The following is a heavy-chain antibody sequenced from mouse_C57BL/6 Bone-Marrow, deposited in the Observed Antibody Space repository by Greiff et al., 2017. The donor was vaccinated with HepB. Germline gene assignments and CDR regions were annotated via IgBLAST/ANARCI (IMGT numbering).Heavy chain of an antibody. CDR1: GYSFTGYY. CDR2: IYPYNGVS. Sequence: EVKLQESGPELVKPGASVKISCKASGYSFTGYYMHWVKQSHGNILDWIGYIYPYNGVSSYNQKFKGKATLTVDKSSSTAYMELRSLTSEDSAVYYCARPGYSNFLYAMDYWGQGTSVTVSS. J-gene: IGHJ4*01. V-gene: IGHV1-31*01. CDR3: ARPGYSNFLYAMDY. D-gene: IGHD2-5*01.